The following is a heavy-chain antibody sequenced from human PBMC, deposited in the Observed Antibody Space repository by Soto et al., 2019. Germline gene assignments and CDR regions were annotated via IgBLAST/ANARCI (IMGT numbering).Heavy chain of an antibody. CDR3: AKANIPSGYSSGWEGYDY. CDR2: ISGSGGST. V-gene: IGHV3-23*01. J-gene: IGHJ4*02. CDR1: GFTFSSYA. Sequence: GGSLRLSCAASGFTFSSYAMSWVRQAPGKGLEWVSAISGSGGSTYYADSVKGRFTISRDNSKNTLYLQMNSLRAEDTAVYYCAKANIPSGYSSGWEGYDYWGQGTLVTVSS. D-gene: IGHD6-19*01.